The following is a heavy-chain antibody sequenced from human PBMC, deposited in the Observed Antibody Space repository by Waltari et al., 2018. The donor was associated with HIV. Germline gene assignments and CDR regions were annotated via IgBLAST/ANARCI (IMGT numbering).Heavy chain of an antibody. J-gene: IGHJ6*02. Sequence: QVQLEESGPGLVKPSQTLSLTCPLPGGFIYDRNFWWSWLRQPAGKAPEWIGRAYVTGAATADPSRRGRVSRSVDTSKRHISLRLTSVTAADTAVYYCARETFFMVRGVSPYYVFNGVDVWGRGTTVTVSS. CDR1: GGFIYDRNFW. D-gene: IGHD3-10*01. CDR3: ARETFFMVRGVSPYYVFNGVDV. CDR2: AYVTGAA. V-gene: IGHV4-61*02.